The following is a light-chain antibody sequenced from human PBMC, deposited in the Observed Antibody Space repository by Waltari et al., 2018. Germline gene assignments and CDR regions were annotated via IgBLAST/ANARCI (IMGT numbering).Light chain of an antibody. V-gene: IGKV1-33*01. J-gene: IGKJ4*01. CDR1: QDISSY. CDR2: DAS. CDR3: QQHDNLPLT. Sequence: DIQMTQSPSSLSASVGGRVTITCQASQDISSYLNWFQQKPGTAPKLLIYDASNLEIGVPSRFSGSGSGTDFTFTISSLQPEDIATYYCQQHDNLPLTFGGGTKVEIK.